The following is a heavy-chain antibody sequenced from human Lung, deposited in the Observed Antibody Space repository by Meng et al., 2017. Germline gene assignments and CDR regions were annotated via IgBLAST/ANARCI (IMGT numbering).Heavy chain of an antibody. J-gene: IGHJ4*02. CDR1: GYNFPDYY. CDR3: ARDEDISAAGKLFGDY. CDR2: INPKSGDT. V-gene: IGHV1-2*06. D-gene: IGHD6-25*01. Sequence: QVHLVQSGAEVKKPGASVKVSCKPSGYNFPDYYIHWVRRAPGQGLEWMGRINPKSGDTHYAQKFQARVTMTGDTSISTAYMELSGLRSDDTAMYYCARDEDISAAGKLFGDYWGQGTLVTVFS.